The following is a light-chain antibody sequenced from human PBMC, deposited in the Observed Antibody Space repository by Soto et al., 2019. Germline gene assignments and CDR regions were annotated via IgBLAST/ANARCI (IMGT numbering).Light chain of an antibody. CDR1: ESFTDY. V-gene: IGKV3-11*01. CDR2: DVS. J-gene: IGKJ1*01. CDR3: QQRSDWPWT. Sequence: GLTQSPATLSLSPGERGTLSCRASESFTDYLAWYQQKPGQAPRLLVYDVSNRAAGIPTRFSGGGSGTDFTLTISNVEPEDFAVYYCQQRSDWPWTFGQGTKVDI.